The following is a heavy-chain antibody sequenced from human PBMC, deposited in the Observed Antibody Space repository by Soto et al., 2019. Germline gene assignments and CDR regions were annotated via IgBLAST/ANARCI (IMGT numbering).Heavy chain of an antibody. CDR2: ISSNGGST. CDR3: QAEDGIRDSVPVSAFLLNRSSDL. V-gene: IGHV3-64*01. Sequence: KVLEYVSAISSNGGSTYYANSVKGRFTISRDTSKNTLYLQMGSLRAEDMAVFFFQAEDGIRDSVPVSAFLLNRSSDL. J-gene: IGHJ2*01. D-gene: IGHD3-9*01.